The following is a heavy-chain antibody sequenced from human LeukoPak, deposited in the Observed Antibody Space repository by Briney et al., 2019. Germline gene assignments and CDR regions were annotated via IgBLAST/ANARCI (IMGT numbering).Heavy chain of an antibody. CDR1: GYTFTGYY. CDR2: ISAYNGNT. CDR3: AAARYFDWLLFFDAFDI. D-gene: IGHD3-9*01. J-gene: IGHJ3*02. Sequence: GASVKVSCKASGYTFTGYYMHWVRQAPGQGLEWMGWISAYNGNTNYAQKLQGRVTMTTDTSTSTAYMELRSLRSDDTAVYYCAAARYFDWLLFFDAFDIWGQGTMVTVSS. V-gene: IGHV1-18*04.